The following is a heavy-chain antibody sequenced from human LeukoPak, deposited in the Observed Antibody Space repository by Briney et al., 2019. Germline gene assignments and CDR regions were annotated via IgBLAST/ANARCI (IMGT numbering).Heavy chain of an antibody. V-gene: IGHV3-48*03. CDR3: ARDPDYYGSGGYFVFDY. Sequence: GRSLRLSCAASGFTFSSYEMSWVRQAPGKGLEWVSYISSSGSTIYYADSVKGRFTISRDNAKNSLYLQMNSLRAEDTAVYYCARDPDYYGSGGYFVFDYWGQGTLVTVSS. J-gene: IGHJ4*02. CDR1: GFTFSSYE. D-gene: IGHD3-10*01. CDR2: ISSSGSTI.